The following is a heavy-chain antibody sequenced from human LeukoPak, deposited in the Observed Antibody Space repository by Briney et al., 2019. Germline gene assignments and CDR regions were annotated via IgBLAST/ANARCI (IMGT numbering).Heavy chain of an antibody. CDR2: TPYSGST. D-gene: IGHD5-24*01. CDR1: GGSIRSRSDY. Sequence: SQTLSLTCSVSGGSIRSRSDYWGCVREPPGKGLERIGSTPYSGSTYYNPSLKSRVIISVDTSTNQFSLRLGSVTDGDTAVYYCARHGYNPFDFDYWGQGSLVTVSS. V-gene: IGHV4-39*01. J-gene: IGHJ4*02. CDR3: ARHGYNPFDFDY.